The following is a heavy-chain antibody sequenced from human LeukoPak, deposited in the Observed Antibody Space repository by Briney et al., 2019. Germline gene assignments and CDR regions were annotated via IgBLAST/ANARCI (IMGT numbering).Heavy chain of an antibody. Sequence: ASVKVSCKASGYTFTSYDINWVRQATGQGLEWMGWMNPNSGNTGYAQKFQGRVTITRNTSISTAYMELSSLRSEDTAVYYCARALWGDYYDSSGYSIWFDPWGQGTLVTVSS. CDR2: MNPNSGNT. J-gene: IGHJ5*02. CDR3: ARALWGDYYDSSGYSIWFDP. D-gene: IGHD3-22*01. V-gene: IGHV1-8*03. CDR1: GYTFTSYD.